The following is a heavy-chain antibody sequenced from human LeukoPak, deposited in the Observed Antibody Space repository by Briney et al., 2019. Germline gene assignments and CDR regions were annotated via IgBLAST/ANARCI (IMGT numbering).Heavy chain of an antibody. Sequence: GGSLRLSCAASGFTFSSYSMNWVRQAPGKGLEWVSSISSSSSYIYYADSVKGRFTISRDNAKNSLYLQMNSLRAEDTAVYYCARGYCSGGSCYGASYFDYWGQGTLVTVSS. CDR3: ARGYCSGGSCYGASYFDY. CDR1: GFTFSSYS. J-gene: IGHJ4*02. V-gene: IGHV3-21*01. CDR2: ISSSSSYI. D-gene: IGHD2-15*01.